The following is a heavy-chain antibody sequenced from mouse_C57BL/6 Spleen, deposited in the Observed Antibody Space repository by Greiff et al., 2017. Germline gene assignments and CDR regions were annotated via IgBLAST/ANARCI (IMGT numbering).Heavy chain of an antibody. CDR1: GYTFTSYW. D-gene: IGHD1-1*01. V-gene: IGHV1-69*01. CDR2: IAPSDSYT. J-gene: IGHJ4*01. CDR3: ARSYGSSPYAMDY. Sequence: QVQLQQPGAELVMPGASVKLSCKASGYTFTSYWMHWVKQRPGQGLEWIGEIAPSDSYTNYNQKFKGKSTLTVDKSSSTAYMRLSSLTSEDSTVYYCARSYGSSPYAMDYWGKGTTLTVSS.